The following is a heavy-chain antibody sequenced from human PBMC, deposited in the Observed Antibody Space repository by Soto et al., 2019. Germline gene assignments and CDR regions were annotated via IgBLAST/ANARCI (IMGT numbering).Heavy chain of an antibody. J-gene: IGHJ5*02. CDR2: MNPNSGNT. CDR3: ALTGYCSSTRCKNWFDP. V-gene: IGHV1-8*01. CDR1: GYTFTSYD. Sequence: QVQLVQSGAEVKKPGASVKVSCKASGYTFTSYDINWVRQATGQGLEWMGWMNPNSGNTGYAQKFQGRVTMTRNTSISTAYMELSSLRSEDTAVYYCALTGYCSSTRCKNWFDPWGQGTLVTVSS. D-gene: IGHD2-2*01.